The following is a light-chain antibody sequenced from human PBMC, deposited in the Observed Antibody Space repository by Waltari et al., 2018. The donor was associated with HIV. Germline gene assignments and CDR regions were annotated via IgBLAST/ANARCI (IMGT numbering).Light chain of an antibody. CDR1: SYNIENNY. CDR2: DKK. Sequence: QSVLTQPPSVSAAPGQTVTISCSGSSYNIENNYVSWYQQLPGTAPKLLIYDKKKRPSGIPDRFSGSKSGTSATLGITGLQTGDEADYYCGTWDSSLSAWVFGGGTKLTVL. V-gene: IGLV1-51*01. J-gene: IGLJ3*02. CDR3: GTWDSSLSAWV.